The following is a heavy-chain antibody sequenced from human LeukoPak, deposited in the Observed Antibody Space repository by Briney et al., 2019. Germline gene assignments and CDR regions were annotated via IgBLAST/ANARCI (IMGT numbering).Heavy chain of an antibody. CDR2: ISYDGTDT. Sequence: GGSLRLSCEASGYTFINHGLHWVRQAPGKGLEWVAVISYDGTDTFYADSVKGRFTISRDNSKNTLYLQMNSLRAEDTAVYYCAKDGVGYCSSTSCRAYFGYWGQGTQVTVSS. V-gene: IGHV3-30*18. CDR1: GYTFINHG. CDR3: AKDGVGYCSSTSCRAYFGY. D-gene: IGHD2-2*01. J-gene: IGHJ4*02.